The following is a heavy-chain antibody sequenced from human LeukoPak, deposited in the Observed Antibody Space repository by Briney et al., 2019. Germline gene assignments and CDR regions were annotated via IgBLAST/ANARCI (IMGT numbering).Heavy chain of an antibody. J-gene: IGHJ3*02. CDR3: ARASMSHAFDI. Sequence: ASVKVSCKASGYTFTSYYMHWVRQATGQGLEWMGIINPSGGSTSYAQKFQGRVTMTRDTSTSTVYMELSSLRSEDTAVYYCARASMSHAFDIWGQGTMVTVSS. V-gene: IGHV1-46*01. CDR2: INPSGGST. CDR1: GYTFTSYY.